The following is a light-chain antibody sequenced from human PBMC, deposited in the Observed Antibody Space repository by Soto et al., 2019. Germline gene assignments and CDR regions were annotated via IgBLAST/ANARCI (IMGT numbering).Light chain of an antibody. J-gene: IGKJ2*01. CDR1: QSVNIN. CDR3: HKYNSWPYT. Sequence: EIVMTQSPATLSLSPGERATLSCRASQSVNINLAWYQQRPGQAPRLLIYAASTRATGVPDRFSGSGSGTEFTLTISSLQPEDFAVHYCHKYNSWPYTFGQGTK. CDR2: AAS. V-gene: IGKV3-15*01.